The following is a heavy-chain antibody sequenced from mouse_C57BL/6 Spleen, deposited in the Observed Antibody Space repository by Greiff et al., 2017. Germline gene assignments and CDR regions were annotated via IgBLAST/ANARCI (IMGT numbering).Heavy chain of an antibody. V-gene: IGHV3-6*01. CDR2: ISYDGSN. CDR3: ARDLLLRPMDY. CDR1: GYSITSGYY. J-gene: IGHJ4*01. Sequence: DVKLVESGPGLVKPSQSLSLTCSVTGYSITSGYYWNWIRQFPGNKLEWMGYISYDGSNNYNPSLKNRISITRDTSKNQFFLKLNSVTTEDTATYYCARDLLLRPMDYWGQGTSVTVSS. D-gene: IGHD1-1*01.